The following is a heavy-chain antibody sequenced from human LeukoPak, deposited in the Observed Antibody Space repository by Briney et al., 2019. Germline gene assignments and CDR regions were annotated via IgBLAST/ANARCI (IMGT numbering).Heavy chain of an antibody. CDR1: GYTFTGYD. J-gene: IGHJ5*02. D-gene: IGHD6-13*01. CDR3: ARDRSSSWYTS. CDR2: INPNSGGT. Sequence: GASVKLSRKASGYTFTGYDMHWVRQAPGQGLEWMGWINPNSGGTNYAQKFQGRVTMTRDTSISTAYMELSRLRSDDTAVYYCARDRSSSWYTSWGQGTLVSVSS. V-gene: IGHV1-2*02.